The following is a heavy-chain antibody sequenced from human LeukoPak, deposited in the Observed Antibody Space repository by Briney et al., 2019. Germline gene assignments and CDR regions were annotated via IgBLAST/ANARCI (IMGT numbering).Heavy chain of an antibody. D-gene: IGHD1/OR15-1a*01. Sequence: ASVTVSCKASGYGFTGYFMHWERQAPGQGLEWMGWINPDSGGTNYAQKFRGRVTMTRDTSTSTVYMELSSLRSEDTAVYYCARSEQKFDYWGQGTLVTVSS. J-gene: IGHJ4*02. V-gene: IGHV1-2*02. CDR1: GYGFTGYF. CDR3: ARSEQKFDY. CDR2: INPDSGGT.